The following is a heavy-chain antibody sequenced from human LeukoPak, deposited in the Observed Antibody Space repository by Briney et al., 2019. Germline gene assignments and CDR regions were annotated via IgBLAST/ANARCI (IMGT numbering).Heavy chain of an antibody. D-gene: IGHD2-2*01. CDR2: ISSSSSYI. CDR3: ARDRRYCSSTSCYVTLTLDY. CDR1: GFTFSSYG. V-gene: IGHV3-21*01. J-gene: IGHJ4*02. Sequence: GGSLRLSCAASGFTFSSYGMSWVRQAPGKGLEWVSSISSSSSYIYYADSVKGRFTISRDNAKNSLYLQMNSLRAEDTAVYYCARDRRYCSSTSCYVTLTLDYWGQGTLVTVSS.